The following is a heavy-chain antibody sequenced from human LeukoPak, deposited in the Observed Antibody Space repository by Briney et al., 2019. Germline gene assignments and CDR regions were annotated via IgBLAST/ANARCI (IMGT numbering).Heavy chain of an antibody. CDR2: IIPILGIA. D-gene: IGHD6-13*01. CDR3: ARDIAAAGTKQARYYYYMDV. J-gene: IGHJ6*03. V-gene: IGHV1-69*04. Sequence: SVKVSCKASGGTFSSYTISWVRQAPGQGLEWMGRIIPILGIANYAQKFRGRVTITADKSTSTAYMELSSLRSEDTAVYYCARDIAAAGTKQARYYYYMDVWGKGTTVTVSS. CDR1: GGTFSSYT.